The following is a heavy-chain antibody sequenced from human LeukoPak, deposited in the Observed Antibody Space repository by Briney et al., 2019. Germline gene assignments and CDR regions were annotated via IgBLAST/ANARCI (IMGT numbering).Heavy chain of an antibody. CDR2: ISSSSSTI. V-gene: IGHV3-48*04. J-gene: IGHJ4*02. Sequence: GGSLRLSCAASGFTFSSYSMNWVRQAPGKGLEWVSYISSSSSTIYYADSVKGRFTISRDNAKNSLYLQMNSLRAEDTAVYYCARDLRQTRSYDTGDYWGQGTLVTVSS. CDR1: GFTFSSYS. CDR3: ARDLRQTRSYDTGDY. D-gene: IGHD3-9*01.